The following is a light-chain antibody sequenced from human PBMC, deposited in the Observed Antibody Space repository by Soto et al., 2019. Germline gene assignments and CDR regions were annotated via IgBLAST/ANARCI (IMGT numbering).Light chain of an antibody. CDR2: GAS. Sequence: EIVMTQSPATLSVSPGERATLSCRASQSVSSNLAWYQQKPVQAPRLLIYGASTRATGIPARFSGSGSGTEFTLTISSLQSEDFAVYYCQQDNNWPPWTFGQGTKVEIK. V-gene: IGKV3-15*01. CDR3: QQDNNWPPWT. CDR1: QSVSSN. J-gene: IGKJ1*01.